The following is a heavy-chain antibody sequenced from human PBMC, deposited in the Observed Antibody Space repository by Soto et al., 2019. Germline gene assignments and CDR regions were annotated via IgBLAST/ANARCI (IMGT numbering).Heavy chain of an antibody. CDR1: GFTFSSYE. CDR3: ARSGYNWNDGARGYFDY. CDR2: ISSSSRTI. D-gene: IGHD1-20*01. V-gene: IGHV3-48*03. Sequence: EVQLVESGGGLVQPGGSLRLSCAASGFTFSSYEMNWVRQAPGKGLEWVSYISSSSRTIYYADCVKSRFTISRDNAKNSLYLQINSLRAEDTAVYYCARSGYNWNDGARGYFDYWGQGTLVTVSS. J-gene: IGHJ4*02.